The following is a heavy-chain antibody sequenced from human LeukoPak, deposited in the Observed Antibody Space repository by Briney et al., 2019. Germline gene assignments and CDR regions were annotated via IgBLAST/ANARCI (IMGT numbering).Heavy chain of an antibody. CDR3: ARDSGSSSWLRYYYYGMDV. J-gene: IGHJ6*02. Sequence: GGSLRLSCAASGFTFSSYGMHWVRQAPGKGLEWVAVIWYDGSNKYYADSVKGRFTISRDNSKNTLYLQMNSPRAEDTAVYYCARDSGSSSWLRYYYYGMDVWGQGTTVTVSS. CDR1: GFTFSSYG. CDR2: IWYDGSNK. V-gene: IGHV3-33*08. D-gene: IGHD6-13*01.